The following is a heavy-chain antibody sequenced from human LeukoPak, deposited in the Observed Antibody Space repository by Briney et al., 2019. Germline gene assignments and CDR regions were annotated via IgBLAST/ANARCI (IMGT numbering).Heavy chain of an antibody. V-gene: IGHV3-23*01. Sequence: PGGSLRLSCAASGFTFSSYAMSWVRQAPGQGLEWVSAISGTGSSTYSADSVKGRFTISRDNARNSAYLQMNSLRDEDTAMYYCARDYGYCRGNTCYASFDYWGRGTLVTVSS. CDR1: GFTFSSYA. D-gene: IGHD2-2*01. CDR3: ARDYGYCRGNTCYASFDY. CDR2: ISGTGSST. J-gene: IGHJ4*01.